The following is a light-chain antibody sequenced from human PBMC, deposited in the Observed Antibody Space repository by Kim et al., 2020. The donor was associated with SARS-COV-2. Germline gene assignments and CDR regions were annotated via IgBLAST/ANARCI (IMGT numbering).Light chain of an antibody. CDR3: LQHYDYPRT. J-gene: IGKJ1*01. CDR2: AAS. CDR1: QGIRNE. Sequence: SASVGDRVTITCRASQGIRNELGWYQQKPGKAPNRLIYAASSLQSGVPSRFSGSGSGTEFTLTISSLQPEDFATYYCLQHYDYPRTFGQGTKVDIK. V-gene: IGKV1-17*01.